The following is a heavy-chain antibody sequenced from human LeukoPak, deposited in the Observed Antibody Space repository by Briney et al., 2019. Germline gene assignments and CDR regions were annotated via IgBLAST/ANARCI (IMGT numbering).Heavy chain of an antibody. D-gene: IGHD1-26*01. CDR3: VKEGLLGGYYFDL. CDR2: INGRGDRT. J-gene: IGHJ4*02. CDR1: GFTFTRYS. V-gene: IGHV3-23*01. Sequence: GGSLRLSCAASGFTFTRYSMAWVRQAPGRGLDWVSTINGRGDRTFYADSVKGRFTVSRDNSRDTVFLQMNSQGDEDTAVYYCVKEGLLGGYYFDLWGQGALVTVSS.